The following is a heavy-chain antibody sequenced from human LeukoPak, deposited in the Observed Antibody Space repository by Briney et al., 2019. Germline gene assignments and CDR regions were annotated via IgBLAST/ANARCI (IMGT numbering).Heavy chain of an antibody. CDR2: ILHGGGI. D-gene: IGHD1-1*01. CDR3: ARSPFRGSGTWKGWLDT. J-gene: IGHJ5*02. Sequence: SQTLSLTCVVSGVSINSDSWSWIRQTPGKGLEWVGYILHGGGIHSNPSLKSRVTISVDRSKNQFSLKLTSVTAADTAVYYCARSPFRGSGTWKGWLDTWGQGILVTVSS. CDR1: GVSINSDS. V-gene: IGHV4-30-2*01.